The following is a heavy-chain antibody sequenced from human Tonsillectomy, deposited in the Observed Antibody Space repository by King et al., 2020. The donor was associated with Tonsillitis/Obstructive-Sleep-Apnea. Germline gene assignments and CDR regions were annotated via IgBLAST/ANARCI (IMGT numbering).Heavy chain of an antibody. CDR1: GFTFRGYP. V-gene: IGHV3-30*04. Sequence: VQLVESGGGVVQPGRSLRLSCAASGFTFRGYPMHWVRQAPGKGLEWVAVISHDGTNQYYADYVKGRFTISRDNSKNTLYLQMTSLRVEDTTVYYCARAPYSYFYDSGVISQWFDPWGQGTLVTVSS. J-gene: IGHJ5*02. D-gene: IGHD3-22*01. CDR2: ISHDGTNQ. CDR3: ARAPYSYFYDSGVISQWFDP.